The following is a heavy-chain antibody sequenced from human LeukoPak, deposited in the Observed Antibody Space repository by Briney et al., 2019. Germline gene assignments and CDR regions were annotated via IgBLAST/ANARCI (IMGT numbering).Heavy chain of an antibody. Sequence: GESLKISCQGSGYSFTSYWIGWVRQMPGKGLEWMGIIYPSDSDTRYSPSFQGQVTISADKSISIAYLQWISLKASDTAMYYCARHSSYQSFSDYWGQGTLVTVSS. V-gene: IGHV5-51*01. CDR3: ARHSSYQSFSDY. J-gene: IGHJ4*02. CDR1: GYSFTSYW. D-gene: IGHD6-6*01. CDR2: IYPSDSDT.